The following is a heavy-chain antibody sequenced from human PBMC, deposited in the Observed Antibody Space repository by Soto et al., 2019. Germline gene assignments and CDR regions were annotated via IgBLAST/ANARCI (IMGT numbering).Heavy chain of an antibody. CDR2: IGPIGVAT. J-gene: IGHJ4*02. Sequence: EVQLLESGGGLVQTGGSLGLSCAASGFSFRDYAMSWVRQSPGKGPEWVSGIGPIGVATNYADSMKGRFTISRDDSTNTLWLQMSRLRAEDTAVYYCAKLEDYGAWRVNFDHWGQGTLVTVSS. V-gene: IGHV3-23*01. CDR3: AKLEDYGAWRVNFDH. D-gene: IGHD4-17*01. CDR1: GFSFRDYA.